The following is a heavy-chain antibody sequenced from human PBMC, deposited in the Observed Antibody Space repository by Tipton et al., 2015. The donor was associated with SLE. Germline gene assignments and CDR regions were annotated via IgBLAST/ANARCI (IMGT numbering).Heavy chain of an antibody. V-gene: IGHV4-59*01. CDR3: ARAPSHSIHFDC. CDR1: GGSMTYYY. Sequence: LRLSCNVSGGSMTYYYWSWIRQPPGKGLEWIGYIYYTGSINYNPSLESRVTISLDTSKNQFSLEVSSVTAADTAVYYCARAPSHSIHFDCWGQGTLVSVSS. CDR2: IYYTGSI. D-gene: IGHD6-6*01. J-gene: IGHJ4*02.